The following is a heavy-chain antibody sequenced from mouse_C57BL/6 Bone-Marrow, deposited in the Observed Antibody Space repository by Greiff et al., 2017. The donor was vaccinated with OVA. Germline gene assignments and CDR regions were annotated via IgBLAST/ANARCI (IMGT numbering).Heavy chain of an antibody. Sequence: VQLQESGPGLVAPSQSLSITCTVSGFSLTSYGVDWVRQPPGKGLEWLGVIWGGGSTNYNSALMSRLSISKDNSTCHVFIKMNNLHTDNTAMYYCSKRGNYYGSSAWFAYWGQGTLVTVSA. D-gene: IGHD1-1*01. V-gene: IGHV2-9*01. J-gene: IGHJ3*01. CDR1: GFSLTSYG. CDR2: IWGGGST. CDR3: SKRGNYYGSSAWFAY.